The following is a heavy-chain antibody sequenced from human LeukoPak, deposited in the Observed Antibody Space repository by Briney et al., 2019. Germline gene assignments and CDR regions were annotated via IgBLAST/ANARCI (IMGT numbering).Heavy chain of an antibody. D-gene: IGHD3-22*01. CDR1: GFTFSSYN. CDR3: ARGVQDYYDSSGYLDY. J-gene: IGHJ4*02. Sequence: GGSLRLSCAASGFTFSSYNMNWVRQAPGKGLEWVSSISSSSSYIYYADSVKGRFTISRDNAKNSLYLQMNSLRVEDTAVYFCARGVQDYYDSSGYLDYWGQGTLVTVSS. CDR2: ISSSSSYI. V-gene: IGHV3-21*01.